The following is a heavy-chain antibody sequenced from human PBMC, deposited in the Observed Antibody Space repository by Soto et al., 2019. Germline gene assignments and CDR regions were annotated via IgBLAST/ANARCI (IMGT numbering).Heavy chain of an antibody. CDR1: GFTFSSYG. V-gene: IGHV3-33*01. D-gene: IGHD1-26*01. Sequence: GGSLRLSCAASGFTFSSYGMHWVRQAPGKGLEWVAVIWYDGSNKYYADSVKGRFTISRDNSKNTLYLQMNSLRAEDTAVYYCAREEWELLQYAFGIWGQGTMVTVSS. CDR2: IWYDGSNK. J-gene: IGHJ3*02. CDR3: AREEWELLQYAFGI.